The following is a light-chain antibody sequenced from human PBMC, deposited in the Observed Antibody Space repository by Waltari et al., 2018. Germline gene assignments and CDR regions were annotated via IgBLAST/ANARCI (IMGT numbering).Light chain of an antibody. Sequence: QSALTQPASVSGSPGQSITISCTGSSSDVGGYNYVSWYQQHPGKAPKLIIYDVNNRHSGVSGRSFGSKFGYTASLTISGLQAEDEADYYCSSYSSTTTLVFGFGTKVTVL. CDR1: SSDVGGYNY. V-gene: IGLV2-14*03. CDR3: SSYSSTTTLV. CDR2: DVN. J-gene: IGLJ1*01.